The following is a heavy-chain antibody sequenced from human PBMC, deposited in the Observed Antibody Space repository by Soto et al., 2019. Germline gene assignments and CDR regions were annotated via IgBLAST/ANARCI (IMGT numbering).Heavy chain of an antibody. V-gene: IGHV1-18*04. CDR1: GYTFTTYG. D-gene: IGHD4-17*01. CDR3: ARVVKAGDYGDYGRYYFDY. Sequence: QVQLVQSGAEVKKPGASVKVSCKASGYTFTTYGITWVRQAPGQGLEWMGWISAYSCNTNYAQKLQGRLTVTTDTSTNTAYMDLRSLRSDDTAVYYCARVVKAGDYGDYGRYYFDYWGHVTLVTVSS. CDR2: ISAYSCNT. J-gene: IGHJ4*01.